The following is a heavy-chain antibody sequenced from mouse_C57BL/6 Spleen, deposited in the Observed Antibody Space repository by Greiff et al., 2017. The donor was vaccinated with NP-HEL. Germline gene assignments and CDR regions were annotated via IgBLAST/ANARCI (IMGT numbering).Heavy chain of an antibody. Sequence: QVQLQQSGAELMKPGASVKLSCKATGYTFTGYWIEWVKQRPGHGLEWIGEILPGSGSTNYNEKFKGKATFTADTSSNTAYMQLSSLTTEDSAIYYCARGGMVTTEGYYAMDYWGQGTSVTVSS. V-gene: IGHV1-9*01. CDR3: ARGGMVTTEGYYAMDY. CDR1: GYTFTGYW. J-gene: IGHJ4*01. D-gene: IGHD2-2*01. CDR2: ILPGSGST.